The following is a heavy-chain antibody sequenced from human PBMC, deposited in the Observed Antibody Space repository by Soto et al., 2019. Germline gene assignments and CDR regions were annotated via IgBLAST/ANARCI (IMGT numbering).Heavy chain of an antibody. V-gene: IGHV5-10-1*01. J-gene: IGHJ4*02. D-gene: IGHD3-22*01. CDR3: ARQIYDSDTGPNFQYYFDS. CDR1: GYSFAGYW. Sequence: VESLKISCKGSGYSFAGYWITWVRQKPWKGLEWMGRIDPSDSQTYYSPSFRGHVTISANKSITTVFLQWRSLRASDTAMYYCARQIYDSDTGPNFQYYFDSWGQGTPVTVSS. CDR2: IDPSDSQT.